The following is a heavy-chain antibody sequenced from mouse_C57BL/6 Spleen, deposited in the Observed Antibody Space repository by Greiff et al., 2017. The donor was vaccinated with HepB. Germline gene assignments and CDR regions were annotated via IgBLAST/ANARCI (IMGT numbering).Heavy chain of an antibody. CDR3: ARLGNYYVNYGYTMDY. Sequence: EVQLQQSGPELVKPGASVKIPCKASGYTFTDYNMDWVKQSHGQSLEWIGDINPNNGGTNYNQKFKGKATLTVDKSSSTAYMELRSLTSEDTAVYDSARLGNYYVNYGYTMDYWGQGTSVTVSS. V-gene: IGHV1-18*01. D-gene: IGHD2-1*01. J-gene: IGHJ4*01. CDR2: INPNNGGT. CDR1: GYTFTDYN.